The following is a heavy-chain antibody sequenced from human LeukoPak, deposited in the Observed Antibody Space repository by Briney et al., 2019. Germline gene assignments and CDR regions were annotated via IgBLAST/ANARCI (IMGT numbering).Heavy chain of an antibody. Sequence: PGGSLRLSCAGSAFTFSSYWMHGVRQAPVKGLVWVAHINSDGSSTSYADSVKGRFTISRDNAKNTLYLQTNSLRDEDTAVYYCARETTIFGVVITPSFDYWGQGTLVTVSS. CDR2: INSDGSST. CDR1: AFTFSSYW. J-gene: IGHJ4*02. CDR3: ARETTIFGVVITPSFDY. V-gene: IGHV3-74*01. D-gene: IGHD3-3*01.